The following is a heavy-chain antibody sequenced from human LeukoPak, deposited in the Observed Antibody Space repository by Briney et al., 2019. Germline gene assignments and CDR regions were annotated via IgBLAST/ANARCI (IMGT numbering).Heavy chain of an antibody. CDR2: MNPNSGNT. D-gene: IGHD5-18*01. CDR3: ARTWIQLWSFGMDV. V-gene: IGHV1-8*01. J-gene: IGHJ6*02. CDR1: GYTFTSYD. Sequence: ASVKVSCKASGYTFTSYDINWVRQATGQGLEWMGWMNPNSGNTGYAQKFQGRVTMTRNTSISTAYMELSSLRSEDTAVYYCARTWIQLWSFGMDVWGQGTTVTASS.